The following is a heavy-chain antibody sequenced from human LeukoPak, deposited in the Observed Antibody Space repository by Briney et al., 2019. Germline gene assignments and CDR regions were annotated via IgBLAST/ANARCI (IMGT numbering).Heavy chain of an antibody. J-gene: IGHJ4*02. CDR2: INPSGGST. Sequence: ASVKVSCKASGYTFTSYYMHWVRQAPGQGLEWMGIINPSGGSTSYAQKFQGRVTMTRDMSTSTVYMELSSLRSEDTAVYYCARDQFYYDSSGATPGYWGQGTLVTVSS. CDR1: GYTFTSYY. D-gene: IGHD3-22*01. V-gene: IGHV1-46*01. CDR3: ARDQFYYDSSGATPGY.